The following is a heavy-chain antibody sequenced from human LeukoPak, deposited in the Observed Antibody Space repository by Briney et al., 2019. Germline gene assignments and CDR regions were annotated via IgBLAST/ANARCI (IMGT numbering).Heavy chain of an antibody. CDR2: ISYDGNLK. J-gene: IGHJ6*04. CDR3: ARELLWCGGLEGDYGMDV. V-gene: IGHV3-30*04. Sequence: PGGFLLLSCAASGFTFSSYAMHWLRQAPGKGLGWVAVISYDGNLKYYADSERGRFTISRDNSKNTLYVQMNSLRAEDTAVYYCARELLWCGGLEGDYGMDVWGKGTTVIVSS. CDR1: GFTFSSYA. D-gene: IGHD3-10*01.